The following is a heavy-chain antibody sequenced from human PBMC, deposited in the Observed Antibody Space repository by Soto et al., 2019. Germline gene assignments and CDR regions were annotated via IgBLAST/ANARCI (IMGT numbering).Heavy chain of an antibody. Sequence: SLRLSCAASGFTFSSYWMHWVRQATGKGLVWVSRINSDGSSTSYADSVKGRFTISRDNAKNTLYLQMNSLRAEDAAVYYCTRDMWAYSGSWESNHWGQGILVTVSS. D-gene: IGHD6-13*01. CDR2: INSDGSST. V-gene: IGHV3-74*01. CDR3: TRDMWAYSGSWESNH. CDR1: GFTFSSYW. J-gene: IGHJ5*02.